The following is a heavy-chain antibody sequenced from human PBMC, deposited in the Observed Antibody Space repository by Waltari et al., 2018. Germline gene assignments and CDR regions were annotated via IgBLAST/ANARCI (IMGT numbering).Heavy chain of an antibody. D-gene: IGHD6-13*01. Sequence: QVQLQQWGAGLLKPSETLSLTCAVYGGSFSGYYWSWIRQPPGKGLEWIGEINHSGSTDYNPSLKSRVTISVDTAKNQVSLKLGSVTAADTAVDYSARGGEIAAAVNFDYWGQGTLVTVSS. V-gene: IGHV4-34*01. CDR1: GGSFSGYY. CDR3: ARGGEIAAAVNFDY. CDR2: INHSGST. J-gene: IGHJ4*02.